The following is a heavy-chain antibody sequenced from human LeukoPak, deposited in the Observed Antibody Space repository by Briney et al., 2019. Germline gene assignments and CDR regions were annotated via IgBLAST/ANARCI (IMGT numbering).Heavy chain of an antibody. J-gene: IGHJ6*03. Sequence: QPGGSLRLSCAASGFTFSSYWMSWVRQAPGKGLEWVANIKQDGSEKYYVDSVKGRFTISRDNAKNSLYLQMNSLRAEDTAVYYCARVAGGTYYYYYYYMDVWGKGTTVTVSS. CDR3: ARVAGGTYYYYYYYMDV. CDR2: IKQDGSEK. CDR1: GFTFSSYW. V-gene: IGHV3-7*01.